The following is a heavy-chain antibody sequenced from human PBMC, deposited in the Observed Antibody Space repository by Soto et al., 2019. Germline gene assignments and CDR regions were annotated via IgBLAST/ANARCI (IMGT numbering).Heavy chain of an antibody. CDR3: ARGLQSIAAAGTDAFDI. Sequence: SETLSLTCTVSGGSISSYYWSWIRQPPGKGLEWIGEINHSGSTNYNPSLKSRVTISVDTSKNQFSLKLSSVTAADTAVYYCARGLQSIAAAGTDAFDIWGQGTMVTVSS. V-gene: IGHV4-34*01. D-gene: IGHD6-13*01. J-gene: IGHJ3*02. CDR2: INHSGST. CDR1: GGSISSYY.